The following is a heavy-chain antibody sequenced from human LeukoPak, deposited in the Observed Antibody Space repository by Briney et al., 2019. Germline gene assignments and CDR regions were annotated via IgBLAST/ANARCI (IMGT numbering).Heavy chain of an antibody. J-gene: IGHJ4*02. CDR2: IIPIFGTA. CDR1: GGTFSSYA. V-gene: IGHV1-69*13. D-gene: IGHD6-13*01. Sequence: SVKDSCKASGGTFSSYAISWVRQAPGQGLEWMGGIIPIFGTANYAQKFQGRVTITADESTSTAYMELSSLRSEDTAVYYCARGYSSSWSLLGDLRFDYWGQGTLVTVSS. CDR3: ARGYSSSWSLLGDLRFDY.